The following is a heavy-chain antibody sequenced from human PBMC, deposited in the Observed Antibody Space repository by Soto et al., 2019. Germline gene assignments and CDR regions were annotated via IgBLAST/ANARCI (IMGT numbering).Heavy chain of an antibody. CDR1: GFTFSSYS. Sequence: GGSLRLSRAASGFTFSSYSMNWVRQAPGKGLEWISYISSSSRTIYYADSVKGRFTISRDNAKNSLYLQMSSLRAEDTAMYYCARGVFGVVNPSFDYWGQGTLVTVSS. CDR2: ISSSSRTI. V-gene: IGHV3-48*01. D-gene: IGHD3-3*01. J-gene: IGHJ4*02. CDR3: ARGVFGVVNPSFDY.